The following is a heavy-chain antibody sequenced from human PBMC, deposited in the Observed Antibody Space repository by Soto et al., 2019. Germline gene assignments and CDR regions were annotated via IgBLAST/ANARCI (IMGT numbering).Heavy chain of an antibody. CDR3: ASSSGSYSQFDY. CDR1: GFTFSDYY. D-gene: IGHD1-26*01. V-gene: IGHV3-11*06. Sequence: PGGSLRLSCADSGFTFSDYYMSWIRQAPGKGLEWVSYISSSSSYTNYADSVKGRFTISRDNAKNSLYLQMNSLRAEDTAVYYCASSSGSYSQFDYWGQGTLVTVSS. CDR2: ISSSSSYT. J-gene: IGHJ4*02.